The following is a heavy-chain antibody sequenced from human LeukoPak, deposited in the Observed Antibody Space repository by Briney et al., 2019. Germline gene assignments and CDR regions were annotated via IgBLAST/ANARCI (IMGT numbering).Heavy chain of an antibody. CDR1: GFTFSSYN. CDR3: ARVGMELWPSFDY. CDR2: IIGSSGNTI. J-gene: IGHJ4*02. V-gene: IGHV3-48*01. D-gene: IGHD5-18*01. Sequence: GGSLRLSCAASGFTFSSYNMNWVRQAPGKGLVGFSYIIGSSGNTIYYADSVKGRFTISRDNAKNSLYLQMSSLRGDDTAVYYCARVGMELWPSFDYWGQGNLGAVSS.